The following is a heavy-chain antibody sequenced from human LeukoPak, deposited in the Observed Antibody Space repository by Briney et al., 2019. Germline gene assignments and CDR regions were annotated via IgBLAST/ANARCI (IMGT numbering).Heavy chain of an antibody. CDR3: ARSAGATTDWFDP. D-gene: IGHD1-26*01. J-gene: IGHJ5*02. Sequence: GSLRLSCAASGFTFSSNGMCWVRQAPGKGLEWVAVIWYDGSNKYYADSVKGRFTISRDNSKNTLYLEMNSLRGEDTAVYYCARSAGATTDWFDPWGQGTQVIVSS. V-gene: IGHV3-33*01. CDR2: IWYDGSNK. CDR1: GFTFSSNG.